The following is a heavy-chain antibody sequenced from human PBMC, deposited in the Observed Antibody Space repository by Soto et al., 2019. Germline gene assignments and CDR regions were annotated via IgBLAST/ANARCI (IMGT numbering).Heavy chain of an antibody. D-gene: IGHD6-13*01. CDR1: GGSFSGYY. CDR2: INHSGST. Sequence: SETLSLTCAVYGGSFSGYYWSWIRQPPGKGLEWIGEINHSGSTNYNPSLKSRVTISVDTSKNQFSLKLSSVTAADTAVYYCARVRLGSSWKTYYYYYYGMGVWGQGTTVTVSS. J-gene: IGHJ6*02. V-gene: IGHV4-34*01. CDR3: ARVRLGSSWKTYYYYYYGMGV.